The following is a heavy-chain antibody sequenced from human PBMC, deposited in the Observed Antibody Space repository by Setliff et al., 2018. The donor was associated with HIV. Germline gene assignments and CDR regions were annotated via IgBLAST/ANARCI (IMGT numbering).Heavy chain of an antibody. V-gene: IGHV1-69-2*01. CDR3: AFGRAGYSSGWYDAFDI. CDR2: VDPEDGET. D-gene: IGHD6-19*01. J-gene: IGHJ3*02. Sequence: ASVKVSCKASGYTFTDYYMHWVQRAPGRGLEWMGHVDPEDGETIYAEKFQGRVTITADTSTDTAYMELSSLRSEDTAVYYCAFGRAGYSSGWYDAFDIWGQGTMVTVSS. CDR1: GYTFTDYY.